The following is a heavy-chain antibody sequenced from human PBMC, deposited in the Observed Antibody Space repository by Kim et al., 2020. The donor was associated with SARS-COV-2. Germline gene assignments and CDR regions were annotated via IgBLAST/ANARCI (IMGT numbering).Heavy chain of an antibody. CDR1: GFTFSSYA. CDR3: AKAPLGYDFWSGYYFEPFDY. Sequence: GGSLRLSCAASGFTFSSYARSWVRQAPGKGLEWVSAISGSGVSTYYADSVKGRFTISRDNSKNTLYLQMNSLRAEDTAVYYCAKAPLGYDFWSGYYFEPFDYWGQGTLVTVSS. V-gene: IGHV3-23*01. D-gene: IGHD3-3*01. CDR2: ISGSGVST. J-gene: IGHJ4*02.